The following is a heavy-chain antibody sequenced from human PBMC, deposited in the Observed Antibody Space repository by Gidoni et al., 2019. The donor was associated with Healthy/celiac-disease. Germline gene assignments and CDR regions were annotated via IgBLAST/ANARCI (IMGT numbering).Heavy chain of an antibody. CDR2: IYPGDSDT. V-gene: IGHV5-51*01. CDR3: ARHWGSYSSSWFGTVAGNYYYGMDV. Sequence: EVQLVQSGAEVKKPGESLKISCKGSGYSFTSYWIGWVRQMPGKGLEWMGIIYPGDSDTRYSPSFQGQVTISADKSISTAYLQWSSLKASDTAMYYCARHWGSYSSSWFGTVAGNYYYGMDVWGQGTTVTVSS. J-gene: IGHJ6*02. CDR1: GYSFTSYW. D-gene: IGHD6-13*01.